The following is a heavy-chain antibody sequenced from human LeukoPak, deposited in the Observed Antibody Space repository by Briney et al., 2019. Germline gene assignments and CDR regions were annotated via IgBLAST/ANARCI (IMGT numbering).Heavy chain of an antibody. CDR1: GYTFTSYY. CDR3: ARGQGDY. Sequence: ASVKVSCKASGYTFTSYYMHWVRQAPGQGLEWMGWMNPNSGNTGYAQKFQGRVTMTRNTSISTAYMELSSLRSEDTAVYYCARGQGDYWGQETLVTVSS. CDR2: MNPNSGNT. J-gene: IGHJ4*02. V-gene: IGHV1-8*02.